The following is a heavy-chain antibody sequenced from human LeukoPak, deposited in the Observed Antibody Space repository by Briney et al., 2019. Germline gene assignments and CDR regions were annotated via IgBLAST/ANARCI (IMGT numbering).Heavy chain of an antibody. Sequence: PSETLSLTCAVSGGSIINYYWSWMRQSPEKGLEWIGHIYYSGHTNYNPSLKSRVTMSVDTSKNQFSLKLTSVTAADTAVYYCARGGTRDNWVYYIDYWGQRTLVTVSS. J-gene: IGHJ4*02. CDR2: IYYSGHT. D-gene: IGHD1-1*01. CDR1: GGSIINYY. CDR3: ARGGTRDNWVYYIDY. V-gene: IGHV4-59*01.